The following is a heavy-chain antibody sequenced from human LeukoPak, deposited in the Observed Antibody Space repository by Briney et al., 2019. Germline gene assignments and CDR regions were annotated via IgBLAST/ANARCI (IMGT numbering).Heavy chain of an antibody. V-gene: IGHV3-30*03. CDR3: ARVNEAVAGTDY. CDR1: GFTFSSYV. J-gene: IGHJ4*02. Sequence: GRSLRLSCAASGFTFSSYVMHWVRQAPGKGLEWVAGISYDGNNKYYAESVKGRFTISRDNSKNTLYLQMNSLRAEDTAVYYCARVNEAVAGTDYWDQGTLVTVSS. D-gene: IGHD6-19*01. CDR2: ISYDGNNK.